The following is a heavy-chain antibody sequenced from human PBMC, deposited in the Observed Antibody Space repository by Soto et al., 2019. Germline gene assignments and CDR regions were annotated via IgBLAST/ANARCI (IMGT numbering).Heavy chain of an antibody. CDR3: AKESDGETYASYFDY. J-gene: IGHJ4*02. D-gene: IGHD4-17*01. CDR1: GVTLSRYG. Sequence: QVQLVESGGGVVQPGRSLRLSCAVSGVTLSRYGMQWVRQAPGKGLEWVAVVSSDGNTKFYADSVKGRFTISNDNSKNTLFLQTNSLRTDDTAVYNCAKESDGETYASYFDYWGQGTLVTVSS. V-gene: IGHV3-30*18. CDR2: VSSDGNTK.